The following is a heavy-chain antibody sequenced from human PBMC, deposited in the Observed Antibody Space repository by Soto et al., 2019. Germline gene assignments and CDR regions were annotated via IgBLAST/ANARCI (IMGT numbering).Heavy chain of an antibody. CDR2: INPSGGST. CDR3: ARSRVTYYYDSSGYFDY. Sequence: ASVKVSCKASGYTFTSYYMHWVRQAPGQGLEWMGIINPSGGSTSYAQKFQGRVTMTRDTSTSTVYMELSSLRSEDTAVYYCARSRVTYYYDSSGYFDYWGQGTLVTVSS. V-gene: IGHV1-46*01. CDR1: GYTFTSYY. D-gene: IGHD3-22*01. J-gene: IGHJ4*02.